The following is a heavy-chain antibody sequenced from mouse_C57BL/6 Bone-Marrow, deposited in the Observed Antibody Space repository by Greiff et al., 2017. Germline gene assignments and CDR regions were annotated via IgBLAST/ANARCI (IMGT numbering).Heavy chain of an antibody. CDR3: AKEDYYGSRGFAY. V-gene: IGHV2-5*01. CDR2: IWRGGST. CDR1: GFSLTSYG. D-gene: IGHD1-1*01. J-gene: IGHJ3*01. Sequence: QVQLQQSGPGLVQPSQSLSITCTVSGFSLTSYGVHWVRQSPGKGLEWLGVIWRGGSTDYNAAFMSRLSITKDNSKSQVFFKMNSLQADDTAIYYCAKEDYYGSRGFAYWGQGTLVTVSA.